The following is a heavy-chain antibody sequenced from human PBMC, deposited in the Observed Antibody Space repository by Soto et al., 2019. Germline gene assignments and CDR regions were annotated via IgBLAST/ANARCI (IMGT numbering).Heavy chain of an antibody. CDR1: GYTLTELS. CDR3: ARGVVVPAAMVLGWFDP. CDR2: FDPEDGET. Sequence: ASVKVSSKVSGYTLTELSMHWVRQAPGKGFEWMGCFDPEDGETIYAQKLQGRVTMTTDTSTSTAYMELRSLRSDDTAVYYCARGVVVPAAMVLGWFDPWGQETLVTVSS. D-gene: IGHD2-2*01. J-gene: IGHJ5*02. V-gene: IGHV1-24*01.